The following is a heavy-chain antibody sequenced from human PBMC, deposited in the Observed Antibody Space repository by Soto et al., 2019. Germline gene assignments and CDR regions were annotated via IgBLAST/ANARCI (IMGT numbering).Heavy chain of an antibody. J-gene: IGHJ6*02. V-gene: IGHV1-69*13. CDR2: IIPIFGTA. D-gene: IGHD2-15*01. CDR1: GGTFSSYA. Sequence: ASVKVSCKASGGTFSSYAISWVRQAPGQGLEWMGGIIPIFGTANYAQKFQGRVTITADESTSTAYMELSSLRSEDTAVYYCAKDIVVVVAATSNDYGMDVWGQGTTVTVSS. CDR3: AKDIVVVVAATSNDYGMDV.